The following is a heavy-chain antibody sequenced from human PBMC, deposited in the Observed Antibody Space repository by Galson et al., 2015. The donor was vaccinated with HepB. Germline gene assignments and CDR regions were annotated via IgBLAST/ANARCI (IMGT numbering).Heavy chain of an antibody. Sequence: SVKVSCKASGYTFTGYYMHWVRQAPGQGLEWMGRINPNSGGTNYAQKFQGRVTMTRDTSISTAYMELSRLRSDDTAVYYCARDRGYYYDSSGLDAFDIWGQGTMVTVSS. CDR3: ARDRGYYYDSSGLDAFDI. J-gene: IGHJ3*02. D-gene: IGHD3-22*01. CDR1: GYTFTGYY. V-gene: IGHV1-2*06. CDR2: INPNSGGT.